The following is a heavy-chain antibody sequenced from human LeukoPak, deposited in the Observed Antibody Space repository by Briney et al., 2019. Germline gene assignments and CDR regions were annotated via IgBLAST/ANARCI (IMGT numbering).Heavy chain of an antibody. J-gene: IGHJ6*03. Sequence: SETLSLTCAVYGGSFSGYYWSWIRQPPGKGLEWIGEINHSGSTNYNPSLKSRVTISVDTSKNQFSLTLSSVTAADTAVYYCARGRCSSTSCYAKYYYMDVWGKGTTVTVSS. V-gene: IGHV4-34*01. CDR3: ARGRCSSTSCYAKYYYMDV. D-gene: IGHD2-2*01. CDR2: INHSGST. CDR1: GGSFSGYY.